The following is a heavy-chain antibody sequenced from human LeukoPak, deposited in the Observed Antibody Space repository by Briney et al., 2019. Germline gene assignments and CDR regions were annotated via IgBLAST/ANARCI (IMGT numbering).Heavy chain of an antibody. CDR1: GGSISSSSYY. J-gene: IGHJ6*03. CDR2: IYYSGST. V-gene: IGHV4-39*07. Sequence: PSETLSLTCTVSGGSISSSSYYWGWIRQPPGKGLEWIGRIYYSGSTYYNPSLKSRVTISVDTSKNQFSLKLSSVIAADTAVYYCARMTHVIVATIIGNYYYYYMDVWGKGTTVTISS. D-gene: IGHD5-12*01. CDR3: ARMTHVIVATIIGNYYYYYMDV.